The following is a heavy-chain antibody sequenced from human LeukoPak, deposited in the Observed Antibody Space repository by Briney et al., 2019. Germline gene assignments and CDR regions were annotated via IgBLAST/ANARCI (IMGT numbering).Heavy chain of an antibody. CDR1: GGSISSYY. V-gene: IGHV4-59*01. J-gene: IGHJ4*02. D-gene: IGHD4-17*01. CDR2: IYYSGST. Sequence: SETLSLTCTVSGGSISSYYWSWIRRPPGKGLEWIGYIYYSGSTNYNPSLKSRVTISVDTSKNQFSLKLSSVTAADTAVYYCASSLTTVPTFDYWGQGTLVTVSS. CDR3: ASSLTTVPTFDY.